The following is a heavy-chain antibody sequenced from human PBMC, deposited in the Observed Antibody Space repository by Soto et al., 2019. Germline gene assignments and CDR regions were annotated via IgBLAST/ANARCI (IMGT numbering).Heavy chain of an antibody. CDR1: GFTFSSYA. Sequence: GRSLRLSCAASGFTFSSYAMHWVRQAPGKGLESVSAIRSNGGSTYYANSVKGRFTISRDNSKNTLYLQMGSLRAEDMDVYYCAIAEVSGSRTSYYYGMDVWGQWTTVTVSS. V-gene: IGHV3-64*01. J-gene: IGHJ6*02. D-gene: IGHD3-10*01. CDR2: IRSNGGST. CDR3: AIAEVSGSRTSYYYGMDV.